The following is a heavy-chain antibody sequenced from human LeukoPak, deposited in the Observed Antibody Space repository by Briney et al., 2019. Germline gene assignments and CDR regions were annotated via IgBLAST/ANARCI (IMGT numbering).Heavy chain of an antibody. J-gene: IGHJ4*02. CDR1: GGSISGYF. Sequence: SETLSLTCTVSGGSISGYFWTWIRQPAGKGLEWIGRIYSSGSNNYNPSLKCRVTMYLDQSKNHFSLNLTSVTAADTAVYYCAREPTSGREPTSGRPLDYWDQGTLVTVSS. CDR3: AREPTSGREPTSGRPLDY. D-gene: IGHD5-12*01. CDR2: IYSSGSN. V-gene: IGHV4-4*07.